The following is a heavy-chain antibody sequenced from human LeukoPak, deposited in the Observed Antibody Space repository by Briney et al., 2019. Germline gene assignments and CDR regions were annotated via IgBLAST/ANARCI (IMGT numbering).Heavy chain of an antibody. J-gene: IGHJ6*02. V-gene: IGHV4-59*01. CDR2: VHYSGSV. CDR1: GGSFSGYY. D-gene: IGHD4-11*01. Sequence: KPSETLSLTCAVYGGSFSGYYWSWIRQPPGKGLDWIGHVHYSGSVNYNPSLKSRVTISMDTSKNQFSLRLSSVTAVDTAVYYCARVSGATITTYYGMDVWGHGTTVTVS. CDR3: ARVSGATITTYYGMDV.